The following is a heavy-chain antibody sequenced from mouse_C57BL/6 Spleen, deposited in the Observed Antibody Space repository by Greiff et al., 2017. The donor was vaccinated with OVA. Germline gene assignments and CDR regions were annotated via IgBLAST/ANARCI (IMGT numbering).Heavy chain of an antibody. CDR3: SGPGSIVTTYYAMDY. D-gene: IGHD2-5*01. Sequence: EVKLVESGRDLVKPGGSLTLSCAASGFTFSSYGMSWVRQTPDKRLEWVANISSGGRYNYYPARVKGRFTISRDTDKNTLYLQKRSRKTEDTAVYYCSGPGSIVTTYYAMDYWGQGTSVTVSS. CDR1: GFTFSSYG. V-gene: IGHV5-6*02. J-gene: IGHJ4*01. CDR2: ISSGGRYN.